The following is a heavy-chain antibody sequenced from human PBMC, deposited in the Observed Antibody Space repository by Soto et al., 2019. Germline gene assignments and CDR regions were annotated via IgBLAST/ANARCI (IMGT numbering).Heavy chain of an antibody. CDR2: IYSGGST. D-gene: IGHD3-3*01. CDR1: GFTVSSNY. Sequence: PGGSLRLSCAASGFTVSSNYMSWVRQAPGKGLEWVSVIYSGGSTYYADSVKGRFTISRDNSKNTLYLQMNSLRAEDTAVYYCARDCSYYNFWSGSAGMDVWGQGTTVTVSS. V-gene: IGHV3-53*01. CDR3: ARDCSYYNFWSGSAGMDV. J-gene: IGHJ6*01.